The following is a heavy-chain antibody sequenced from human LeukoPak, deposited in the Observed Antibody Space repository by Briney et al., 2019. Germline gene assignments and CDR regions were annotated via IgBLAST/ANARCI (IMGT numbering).Heavy chain of an antibody. V-gene: IGHV3-7*03. CDR3: ARAAKRSFDI. J-gene: IGHJ3*02. Sequence: GGSLRLSCVASGFTFSNYWMGWVRQAPGQGPEWVANIKQDGSEKYYVDSVKGRFTISKDNAKNSLYLQMNSLRAEDTAVYYCARAAKRSFDIWGQGTVVTVSS. CDR1: GFTFSNYW. D-gene: IGHD6-25*01. CDR2: IKQDGSEK.